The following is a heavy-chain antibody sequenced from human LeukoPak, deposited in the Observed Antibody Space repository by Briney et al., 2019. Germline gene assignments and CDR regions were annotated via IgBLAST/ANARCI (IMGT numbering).Heavy chain of an antibody. Sequence: GGSLRLSCAASGITFSSYGMYWVRQAPGKGLEWVAAISGSGGTAYYADSVKGRFTISRDNSKNTLYLQMNSLRAEDTAVYYCAKKGYYDGSGYYMYYFDHWGQGTLVTVSS. D-gene: IGHD3-22*01. V-gene: IGHV3-23*01. CDR1: GITFSSYG. J-gene: IGHJ4*02. CDR3: AKKGYYDGSGYYMYYFDH. CDR2: ISGSGGTA.